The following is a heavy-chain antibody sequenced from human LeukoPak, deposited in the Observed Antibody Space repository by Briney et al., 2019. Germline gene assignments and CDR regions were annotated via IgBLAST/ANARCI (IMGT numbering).Heavy chain of an antibody. V-gene: IGHV1-69*13. CDR3: ARGPAAISADIVVVVADTSYYYYMDV. J-gene: IGHJ6*03. CDR2: IIPIFGTA. Sequence: ASVKVSCKASGGTFSSYAISWVRQAPGQGLEWMGGIIPIFGTANYAQKFQGRVTITADESTSTAYMELSSLRSEDTAVYYCARGPAAISADIVVVVADTSYYYYMDVWGKGTTVTISS. D-gene: IGHD2-15*01. CDR1: GGTFSSYA.